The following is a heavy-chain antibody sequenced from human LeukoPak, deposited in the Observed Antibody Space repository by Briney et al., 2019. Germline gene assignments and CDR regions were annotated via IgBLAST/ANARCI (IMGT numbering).Heavy chain of an antibody. Sequence: GGSLRLSCAASGFTFSIHAMNWVRQAPGKGLEWVSVIYSGGSTYYADSVKGRFTISRDSSKNTLYLQMNTLRAEDTAVYYCAREYSRADAFDIWGQGTLVTVSS. J-gene: IGHJ3*02. V-gene: IGHV3-53*01. CDR2: IYSGGST. CDR1: GFTFSIHA. D-gene: IGHD2-15*01. CDR3: AREYSRADAFDI.